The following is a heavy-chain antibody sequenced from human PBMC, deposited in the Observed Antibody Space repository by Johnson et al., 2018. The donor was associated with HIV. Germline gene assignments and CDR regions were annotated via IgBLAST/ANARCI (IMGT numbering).Heavy chain of an antibody. CDR1: GFIFGDHY. V-gene: IGHV3-72*01. J-gene: IGHJ3*02. CDR3: ALSYSLDAFDI. Sequence: VQLVESGGGLVQPGRSLRLSCAASGFIFGDHYMDWVRQAPGKGLEWVGRSRNKANSYTTEYAASVKGRFTISRGDSKNSLYLQMNSLKTEDTAVYYCALSYSLDAFDIWGQGTMVTVSS. CDR2: SRNKANSYTT. D-gene: IGHD2-21*01.